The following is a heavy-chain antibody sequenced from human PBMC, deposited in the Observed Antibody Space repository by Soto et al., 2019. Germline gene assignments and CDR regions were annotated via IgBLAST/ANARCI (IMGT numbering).Heavy chain of an antibody. CDR2: ISYDGSNK. CDR3: AKDLSNYSHYYSYYGMDV. CDR1: GFTFSSFG. Sequence: GGSLRLSCAASGFTFSSFGMHWVRQATGKGLAWVAVISYDGSNKYYADFVKGRFTISRDNSKNTRYLQMNSLRAEDTAVYYCAKDLSNYSHYYSYYGMDVGRQGTTDTVSS. D-gene: IGHD4-4*01. J-gene: IGHJ6*02. V-gene: IGHV3-30*18.